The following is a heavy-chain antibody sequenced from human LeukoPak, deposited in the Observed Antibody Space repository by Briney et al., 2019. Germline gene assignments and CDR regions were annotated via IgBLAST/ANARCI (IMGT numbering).Heavy chain of an antibody. Sequence: GGSLRLSCAASGFTFSSYGMHWVRQAPGKGLEWVALISYDGSNEYYADSVRGRFTISRDNSKFTLYMQMNSLRAEDTAVYYCAKAGEWELLHYFDYWGQGTLVTVSS. J-gene: IGHJ4*02. D-gene: IGHD1-26*01. CDR2: ISYDGSNE. CDR3: AKAGEWELLHYFDY. CDR1: GFTFSSYG. V-gene: IGHV3-30*18.